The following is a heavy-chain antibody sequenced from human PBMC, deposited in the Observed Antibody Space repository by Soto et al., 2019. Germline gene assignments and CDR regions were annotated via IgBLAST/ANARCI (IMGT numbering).Heavy chain of an antibody. CDR1: GFTFSSYA. D-gene: IGHD5-12*01. CDR3: EKEPPPGDRVATIFDY. V-gene: IGHV3-23*01. CDR2: ISGSGGST. Sequence: EVQLLESGGGLVQPGGSLRLSCAASGFTFSSYAMSWVRQAPGKGLEWVSAISGSGGSTYYADSVKGRFTISRDNSKNTLYLQMNSLRAEVTAVYYCEKEPPPGDRVATIFDYWGQGTLVTVSS. J-gene: IGHJ4*02.